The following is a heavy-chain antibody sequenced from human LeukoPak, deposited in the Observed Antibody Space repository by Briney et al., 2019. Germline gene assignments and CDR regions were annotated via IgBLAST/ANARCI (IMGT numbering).Heavy chain of an antibody. V-gene: IGHV4-39*01. D-gene: IGHD6-13*01. Sequence: SETLSLTCTVSGGSISSSSYYWGWIRQPPGKGLEWIGSIYYSGSTYYNPSLKSRVTISVDTSKNQFSLKLSSVTAADTAVYYCARPALGQLVLEAFDIWGQGTMVTVSS. J-gene: IGHJ3*02. CDR2: IYYSGST. CDR3: ARPALGQLVLEAFDI. CDR1: GGSISSSSYY.